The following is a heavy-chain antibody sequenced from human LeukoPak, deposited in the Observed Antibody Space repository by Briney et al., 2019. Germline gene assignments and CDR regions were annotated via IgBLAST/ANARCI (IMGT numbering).Heavy chain of an antibody. CDR2: IYSSGST. Sequence: SETLSLTCSVSGGSISSINYYWGWLRQPPGKGLEWIGNIYSSGSTYNNPSLKSRVIISVDTSKNQFSLKLTSVTAADTAVYYCARQGVVGATGFDYWGQGTLVTVSS. J-gene: IGHJ4*02. CDR1: GGSISSINYY. D-gene: IGHD1-26*01. CDR3: ARQGVVGATGFDY. V-gene: IGHV4-39*01.